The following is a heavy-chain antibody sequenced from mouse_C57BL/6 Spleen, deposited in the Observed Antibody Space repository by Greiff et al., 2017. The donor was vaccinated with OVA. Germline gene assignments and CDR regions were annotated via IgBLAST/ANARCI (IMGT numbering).Heavy chain of an antibody. D-gene: IGHD4-1*01. J-gene: IGHJ2*01. V-gene: IGHV1-64*01. CDR3: ARSEDWAGDYFDY. CDR1: GYTFTSYW. CDR2: FHPNSGST. Sequence: QVQLQQPGAELVKPGASVKLSCKASGYTFTSYWMHWVKQRPGQGLEWIGMFHPNSGSTNYNEKFKSKATLTVDKSSSTAYMQLSSLTSEDSAVYYYARSEDWAGDYFDYWGQGTTLTVSS.